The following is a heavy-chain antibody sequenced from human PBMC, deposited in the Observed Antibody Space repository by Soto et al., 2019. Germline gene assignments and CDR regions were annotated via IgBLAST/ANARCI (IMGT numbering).Heavy chain of an antibody. Sequence: EVQVVESGGGLVQPGGSLRLSCAAIGFSLRSDWMAWVRQIPGKGLEFVANIMEDGSVKNYVDSVKGRFSISRDNDKNSLYLQMNSLRAEDTAVYYCGTDRWGGAFDMWGQGTTVTVSS. D-gene: IGHD3-10*01. CDR3: GTDRWGGAFDM. CDR2: IMEDGSVK. J-gene: IGHJ3*02. V-gene: IGHV3-7*01. CDR1: GFSLRSDW.